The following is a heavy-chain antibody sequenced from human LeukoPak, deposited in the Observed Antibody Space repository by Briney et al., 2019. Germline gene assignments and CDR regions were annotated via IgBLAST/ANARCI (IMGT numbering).Heavy chain of an antibody. J-gene: IGHJ4*02. CDR1: GFSGYW. CDR3: AREWQGGIAAAGTRIEGDY. D-gene: IGHD6-13*01. CDR2: IKQDGSEK. V-gene: IGHV3-7*01. Sequence: GGSLRLSCAVSGFSGYWMTWVRQAPGKGLEWVANIKQDGSEKNYVDSVKGRFTISRDNAEDSLFLQMNSLRVEDTAVYYCAREWQGGIAAAGTRIEGDYWGQGTLVAVSS.